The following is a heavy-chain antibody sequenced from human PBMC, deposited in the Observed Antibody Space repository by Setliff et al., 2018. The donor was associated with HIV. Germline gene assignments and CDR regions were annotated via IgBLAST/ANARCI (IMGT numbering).Heavy chain of an antibody. CDR1: GFTFSSFW. CDR3: VRGKRYAYTSGGLDV. Sequence: GGSLRPSCPASGFTFSSFWMSWVRQAPGKGLEWVANINQVESEKYYVDSVKGRFTISRDNAKNSLYLQMNSLGVEDTAIYFCVRGKRYAYTSGGLDVWGQGTTVTVSS. J-gene: IGHJ6*02. CDR2: INQVESEK. V-gene: IGHV3-7*01. D-gene: IGHD3-16*01.